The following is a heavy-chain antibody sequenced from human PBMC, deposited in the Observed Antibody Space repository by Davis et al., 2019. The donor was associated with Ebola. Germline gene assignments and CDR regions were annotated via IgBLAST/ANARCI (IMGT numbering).Heavy chain of an antibody. CDR2: IRSKANSYAT. V-gene: IGHV3-73*01. J-gene: IGHJ4*02. CDR3: TRTAGQFDY. Sequence: GGSLRLSCAASGFTFSGSAMHWVRQASGKGLEWVGRIRSKANSYATAYAASVKGRFTISRDDSKNTAYLQMNSLKTEDTAVYYCTRTAGQFDYWGQGTLVTVSS. CDR1: GFTFSGSA.